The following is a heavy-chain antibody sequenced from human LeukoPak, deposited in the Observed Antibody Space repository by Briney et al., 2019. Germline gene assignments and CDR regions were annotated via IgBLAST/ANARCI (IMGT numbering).Heavy chain of an antibody. CDR1: GGSISSGGYS. D-gene: IGHD3-10*01. J-gene: IGHJ5*02. CDR2: IYHSGST. CDR3: ARDVAYYYGSGTWFDP. V-gene: IGHV4-30-2*01. Sequence: SETLSLTCAVSGGSISSGGYSWSWIRQPPGKGLEWIGYIYHSGSTYYNPSVKSRVTISVDRSKNQFSLKLSSVTAADTAVYYCARDVAYYYGSGTWFDPWGQGTLVTVSS.